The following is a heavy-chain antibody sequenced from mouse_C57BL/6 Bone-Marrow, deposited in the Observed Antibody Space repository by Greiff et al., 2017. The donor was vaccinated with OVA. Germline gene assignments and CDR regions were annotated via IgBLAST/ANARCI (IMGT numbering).Heavy chain of an antibody. J-gene: IGHJ2*01. CDR3: ARWRWLKRNYFDY. CDR2: IHPNSGST. D-gene: IGHD2-3*01. Sequence: VQLQQPGAELVKPGASVKLSCKASGYTFTSYWMHWVKQRPGQGLEWIGMIHPNSGSTNYNEKFKSKATLTVDKSSSTAYMQRSSLTSEDSAVYYCARWRWLKRNYFDYWGQGTTLTVSS. V-gene: IGHV1-64*01. CDR1: GYTFTSYW.